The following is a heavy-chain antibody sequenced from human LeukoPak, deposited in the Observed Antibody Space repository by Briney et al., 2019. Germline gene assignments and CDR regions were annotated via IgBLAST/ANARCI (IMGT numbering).Heavy chain of an antibody. CDR2: IKQNGREK. CDR3: ARVFSGYANQYYFDY. Sequence: PGGSLRLSCAASGFTFGSYWVTWVRQAPGKGLEWVSHIKQNGREKYYVDSVKGRFTISRDNAKNSLYLQMNSLRAEDTAVYYCARVFSGYANQYYFDYWGQGTLVTVSS. CDR1: GFTFGSYW. V-gene: IGHV3-7*05. D-gene: IGHD5-12*01. J-gene: IGHJ4*02.